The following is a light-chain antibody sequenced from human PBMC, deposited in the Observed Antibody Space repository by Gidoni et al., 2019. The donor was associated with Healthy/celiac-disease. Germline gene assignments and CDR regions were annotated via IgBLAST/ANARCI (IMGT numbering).Light chain of an antibody. CDR1: QSVSSY. J-gene: IGKJ4*01. CDR2: DAS. CDR3: QQRSNWPT. Sequence: EIVLTQSPATLSLSPGESATLSCRASQSVSSYLAWYQQKPGQDPRLLIYDASNRATGIPARFSGSGSGTDFTLTISSLEPEDFAVYYCQQRSNWPTFGGGTKVEIK. V-gene: IGKV3-11*01.